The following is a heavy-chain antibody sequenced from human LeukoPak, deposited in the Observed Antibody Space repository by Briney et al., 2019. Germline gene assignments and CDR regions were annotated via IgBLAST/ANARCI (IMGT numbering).Heavy chain of an antibody. J-gene: IGHJ4*02. CDR2: IYSSGST. V-gene: IGHV4-61*09. D-gene: IGHD5-12*01. CDR3: ARHEWRNRWLPFDN. CDR1: GGSISSGDYY. Sequence: SQTLSLTCTVSGGSISSGDYYWSWIRQPPGKGLEWIGYIYSSGSTNYNPSLKSRVTISVDTSKNQFSLKLSSVTAADTAVYYCARHEWRNRWLPFDNWGQGTLVTVSS.